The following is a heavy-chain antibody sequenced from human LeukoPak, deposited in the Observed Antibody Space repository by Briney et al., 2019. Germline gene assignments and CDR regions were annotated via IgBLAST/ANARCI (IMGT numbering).Heavy chain of an antibody. V-gene: IGHV4-59*13. CDR3: ARESLGALDS. D-gene: IGHD3-16*01. CDR2: IYYSGIS. Sequence: PSETLSLTCTVSGGSINNYYWNWIRQAPGKGLEWIGFIYYSGISNYNPSLKSRVTISVDTSRNQFSLSLTSVTTADTAVYYCARESLGALDSWGQGTLLTVSS. J-gene: IGHJ4*02. CDR1: GGSINNYY.